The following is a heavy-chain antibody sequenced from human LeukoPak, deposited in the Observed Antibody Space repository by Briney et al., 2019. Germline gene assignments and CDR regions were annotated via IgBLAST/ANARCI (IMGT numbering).Heavy chain of an antibody. D-gene: IGHD2-2*01. CDR3: ATSLRVDYYGMDV. CDR2: IYPGDSDT. Sequence: GESLKISCKGSGYSFTSYWIGWVRQMPGKGLEWMGIIYPGDSDTRYSPSFQGQVIISADKSISTAYLQWSSLKASDTAMYYCATSLRVDYYGMDVWGQGTTVTVSS. J-gene: IGHJ6*02. CDR1: GYSFTSYW. V-gene: IGHV5-51*01.